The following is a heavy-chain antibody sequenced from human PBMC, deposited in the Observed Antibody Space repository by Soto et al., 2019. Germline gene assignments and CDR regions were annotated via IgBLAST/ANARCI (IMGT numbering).Heavy chain of an antibody. CDR3: ARLSGYANDDYYGIYV. CDR1: GYSFTNNW. J-gene: IGHJ6*02. Sequence: GESLKISCKGSGYSFTNNWIGWVRQMPGKGLEWMGIIYPGDSDTRYSPSFQGQVTFSADRSISTAYLQWNTLKASDTAVYYCARLSGYANDDYYGIYVWGQGTTLTVSS. D-gene: IGHD5-12*01. CDR2: IYPGDSDT. V-gene: IGHV5-51*01.